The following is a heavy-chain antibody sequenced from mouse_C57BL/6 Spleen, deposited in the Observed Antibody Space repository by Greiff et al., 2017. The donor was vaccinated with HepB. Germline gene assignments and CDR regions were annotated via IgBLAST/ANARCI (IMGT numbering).Heavy chain of an antibody. J-gene: IGHJ1*03. CDR1: GFTFSSYA. Sequence: EVKLVESGGGLVKPGGSLKLSCAASGFTFSSYAMSWVRQTPEKRLEWVATISDGGSYTYYPDNVKGRFTISRDNAKNNLYLQMSHLKSGDTAMYYCARDYGSSDGYFDVWGTGTTVTVSS. CDR2: ISDGGSYT. V-gene: IGHV5-4*03. CDR3: ARDYGSSDGYFDV. D-gene: IGHD1-1*01.